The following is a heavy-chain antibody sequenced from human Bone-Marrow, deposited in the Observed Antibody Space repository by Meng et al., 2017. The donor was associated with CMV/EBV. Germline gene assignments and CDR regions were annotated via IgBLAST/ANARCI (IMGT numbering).Heavy chain of an antibody. CDR1: GFTFSDYY. Sequence: GGSLRLSCAASGFTFSDYYMSWIRQAPGKGLEWVSYISSSGSTIYYADSVKGRFTISRDNAKNSLYLQMTSLRAEDTAVYYWASVPGDGYNLDYWGQGTLVTVSS. D-gene: IGHD5-24*01. J-gene: IGHJ4*02. V-gene: IGHV3-11*01. CDR3: ASVPGDGYNLDY. CDR2: ISSSGSTI.